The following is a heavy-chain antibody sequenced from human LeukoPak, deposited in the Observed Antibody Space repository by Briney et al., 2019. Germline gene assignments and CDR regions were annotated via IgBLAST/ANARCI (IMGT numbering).Heavy chain of an antibody. V-gene: IGHV4-59*08. CDR3: ARTHYDYVWGSYRDQYYFDY. J-gene: IGHJ4*02. Sequence: PSETLSLTCTVSNGPINTYQWSWIRQPPGKGLEWIGNIHYSGSANYNPSLKSRVIISVDTSKNQFFLKLSSVTAADTAVYYCARTHYDYVWGSYRDQYYFDYWGQGTLVTVSS. D-gene: IGHD3-16*02. CDR2: IHYSGSA. CDR1: NGPINTYQ.